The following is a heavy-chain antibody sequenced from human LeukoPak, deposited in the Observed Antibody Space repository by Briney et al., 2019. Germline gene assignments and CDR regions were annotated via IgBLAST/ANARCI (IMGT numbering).Heavy chain of an antibody. CDR2: IYPNSGGT. CDR3: ARDIKWEQLIDY. Sequence: ASVKVFCKASGYTFTGYYMHWVRHAPGQGSEWMGWIYPNSGGTKYAQKVQGMVNMTRDTSISAAYMELSSLRCDDTAVYYCARDIKWEQLIDYWGQGTLVTVSS. D-gene: IGHD1-26*01. V-gene: IGHV1-2*02. CDR1: GYTFTGYY. J-gene: IGHJ4*02.